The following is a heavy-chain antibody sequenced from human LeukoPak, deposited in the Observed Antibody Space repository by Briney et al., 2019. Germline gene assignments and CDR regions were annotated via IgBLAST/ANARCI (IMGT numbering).Heavy chain of an antibody. CDR1: GYTFIGYY. CDR3: ARDYYYDSSGSDY. V-gene: IGHV1-46*01. J-gene: IGHJ4*02. Sequence: ASVKVSCKASGYTFIGYYIQWVRQAPGQGLEWMGIINPSGGSTSYAQKFQGRVTMTRDMSTSTVYMELSSLRSEDTAVYYCARDYYYDSSGSDYWGQGTLVTVSS. CDR2: INPSGGST. D-gene: IGHD3-22*01.